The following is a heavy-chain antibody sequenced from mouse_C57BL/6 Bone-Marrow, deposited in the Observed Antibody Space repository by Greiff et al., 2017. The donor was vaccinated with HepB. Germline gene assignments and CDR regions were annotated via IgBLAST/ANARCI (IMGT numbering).Heavy chain of an antibody. CDR2: TFYSGIT. V-gene: IGHV3-3*01. CDR3: ARGYYYGSSYAMDY. D-gene: IGHD1-1*01. CDR1: GFSINSDCY. Sequence: EVQVVESGPSLVRPSQTLSLTCTVTGFSINSDCYWIWIRQFPGNKLEYIGYTFYSGITYYNPSLESRTYITRDTSKNQFSLKLSSVTTEDTATYYCARGYYYGSSYAMDYWGQGTSVTVSS. J-gene: IGHJ4*01.